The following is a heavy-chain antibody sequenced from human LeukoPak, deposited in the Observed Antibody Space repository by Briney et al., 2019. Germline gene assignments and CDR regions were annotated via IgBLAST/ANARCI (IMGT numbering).Heavy chain of an antibody. CDR3: AKALLTYGDYNY. Sequence: GGSLRLSCAASGFTFSSYAMSWVRQAPGKGLEWDSGISGSGGSTYYADSVKGRFTISRDNSKNTLYLQMNSLRAEDTAVYYCAKALLTYGDYNYWGQGTLVTVSS. CDR2: ISGSGGST. V-gene: IGHV3-23*01. CDR1: GFTFSSYA. D-gene: IGHD4-17*01. J-gene: IGHJ4*02.